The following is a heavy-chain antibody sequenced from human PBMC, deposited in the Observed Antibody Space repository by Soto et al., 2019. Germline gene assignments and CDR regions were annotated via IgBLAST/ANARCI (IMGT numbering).Heavy chain of an antibody. Sequence: QVQLVQSGAEVKKPGASVKVSCKASGYTFTSYAMHWVRQAPGQRLEWMGWINAGNGNTKYSQKFQGRVTITRDTSASTAYMELSRLRSEDTAVYYCASSSVVVTALDYWGQGTLVTVSS. D-gene: IGHD2-21*02. CDR3: ASSSVVVTALDY. CDR2: INAGNGNT. V-gene: IGHV1-3*01. J-gene: IGHJ4*02. CDR1: GYTFTSYA.